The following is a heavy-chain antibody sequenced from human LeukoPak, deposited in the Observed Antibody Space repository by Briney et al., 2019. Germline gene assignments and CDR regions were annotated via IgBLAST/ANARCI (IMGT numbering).Heavy chain of an antibody. CDR3: ARALYYYDSSGYWAIFDY. V-gene: IGHV3-11*06. Sequence: PGGSLRLSCAASGFTFSDYYMSWIRQAPGKGLEWVSYISSSSSYTNYADSVKGRFTISRDNAKNSLYLQMNSLRAEDTAVYYCARALYYYDSSGYWAIFDYWGQGTLVTVSS. CDR2: ISSSSSYT. D-gene: IGHD3-22*01. J-gene: IGHJ4*02. CDR1: GFTFSDYY.